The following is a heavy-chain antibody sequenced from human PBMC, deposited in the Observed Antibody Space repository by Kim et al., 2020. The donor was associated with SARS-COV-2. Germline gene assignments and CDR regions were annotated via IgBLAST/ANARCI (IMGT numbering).Heavy chain of an antibody. J-gene: IGHJ4*02. Sequence: ATSGKSRFTISRDNAKNSLYLQMNSLRAEDTAVYYCARATRTADNFDYWGQGTLVTVSS. V-gene: IGHV3-11*06. D-gene: IGHD6-25*01. CDR3: ARATRTADNFDY.